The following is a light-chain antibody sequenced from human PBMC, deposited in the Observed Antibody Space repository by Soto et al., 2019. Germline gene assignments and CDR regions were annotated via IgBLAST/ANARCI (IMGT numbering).Light chain of an antibody. J-gene: IGKJ3*01. CDR1: QSVSSY. Sequence: EIVLTQSPATLSLSPGERATLSCGASQSVSSYLAWYQQKPGQAPRLLIYDASNRATGIPARFSGSGSGTDFTLTISSLEPEDFAVYYCQQRSNPFTFGPGTKVDIK. CDR2: DAS. CDR3: QQRSNPFT. V-gene: IGKV3-11*01.